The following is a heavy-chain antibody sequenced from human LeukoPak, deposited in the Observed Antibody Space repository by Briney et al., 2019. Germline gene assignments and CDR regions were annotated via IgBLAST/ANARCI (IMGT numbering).Heavy chain of an antibody. D-gene: IGHD2-2*01. CDR2: ISSSSSYI. CDR1: GFTFSSYS. V-gene: IGHV3-21*01. J-gene: IGHJ4*02. Sequence: GGSLRLSCAASGFTFSSYSMNWVRQAPGKGLEWVSSISSSSSYIYYADSVKGRSTISRDNAKNSLYLQMNSLRAEDTAVYYCAVGYCSSTSCLPFDYWGQGTLVTVSS. CDR3: AVGYCSSTSCLPFDY.